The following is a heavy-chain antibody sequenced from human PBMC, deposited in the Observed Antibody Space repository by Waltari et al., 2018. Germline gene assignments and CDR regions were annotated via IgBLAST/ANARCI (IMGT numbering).Heavy chain of an antibody. CDR3: ARVSRDTMVQGAPPYYFDY. J-gene: IGHJ4*02. D-gene: IGHD3-10*01. CDR1: GYSISSGYY. V-gene: IGHV4-38-2*01. Sequence: QVQLQESGPGLVKPSETLSPTCAVSGYSISSGYYCGWILQPPGKGLEWIGSIYHSGSTYYNPSLKSRVTISVDTSKNQFSLKLSSVTAADTAVYYCARVSRDTMVQGAPPYYFDYWGQGTLVTVSS. CDR2: IYHSGST.